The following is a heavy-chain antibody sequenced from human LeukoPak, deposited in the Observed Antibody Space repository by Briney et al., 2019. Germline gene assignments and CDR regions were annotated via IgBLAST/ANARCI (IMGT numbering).Heavy chain of an antibody. CDR1: GGSFSDYY. CDR3: ARLAGTVDY. J-gene: IGHJ4*02. CDR2: INHSGST. V-gene: IGHV4-34*01. D-gene: IGHD6-19*01. Sequence: PSETLSLTCAVYGGSFSDYYWSWIRQPPGKGLEWIGEINHSGSTNYNPSLKSRVTISVDTSKNQFSLKLSSVTAADTAVYYCARLAGTVDYWGQGTLVTVSS.